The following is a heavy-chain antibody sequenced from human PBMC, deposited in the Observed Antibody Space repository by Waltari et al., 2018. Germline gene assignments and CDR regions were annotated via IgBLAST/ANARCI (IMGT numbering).Heavy chain of an antibody. D-gene: IGHD2-2*01. J-gene: IGHJ4*02. CDR3: ASSYCSSTSCWNY. V-gene: IGHV5-51*01. CDR2: IYPGESDT. CDR1: GYSFTSYW. Sequence: EVQLVQSGAEVKKPGESLKISCKGSGYSFTSYWIGWVRQMPGKGLEWMGFIYPGESDTRYSPSFQGQVTISADKSISTAYLQWSSLKASDTATYYCASSYCSSTSCWNYWGQGTLVTVSS.